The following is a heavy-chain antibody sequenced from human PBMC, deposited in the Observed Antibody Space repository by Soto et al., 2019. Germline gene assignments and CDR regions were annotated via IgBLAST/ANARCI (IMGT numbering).Heavy chain of an antibody. CDR1: GGSFSGYY. J-gene: IGHJ4*02. CDR3: AVQVAPGVLRYPESYWG. CDR2: INHSGSK. V-gene: IGHV4-34*01. D-gene: IGHD3-9*01. Sequence: QVQLQQWGAGLLKPSETLSLTCAVYGGSFSGYYWSWIRQPPGKGLEWIGEINHSGSKSLNPSLKSRVPISVDASKNQYSLKLSSVTAADTAVYYCAVQVAPGVLRYPESYWGWGQGTLVTVSS.